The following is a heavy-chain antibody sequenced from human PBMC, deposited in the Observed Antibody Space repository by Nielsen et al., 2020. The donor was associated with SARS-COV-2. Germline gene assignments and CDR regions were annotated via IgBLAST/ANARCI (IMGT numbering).Heavy chain of an antibody. CDR1: GGSVSSGSYY. D-gene: IGHD3-10*01. Sequence: SETLSLTCTVSGGSVSSGSYYWSWIRQPPGKGLEWIGYIYYSGSTNYNPSLKSRVTISVDTSKNQFSLKLSSVTAADTAVYYCAREGITMVRGFSSWFDPWGQGTLVTASS. CDR3: AREGITMVRGFSSWFDP. CDR2: IYYSGST. V-gene: IGHV4-61*01. J-gene: IGHJ5*02.